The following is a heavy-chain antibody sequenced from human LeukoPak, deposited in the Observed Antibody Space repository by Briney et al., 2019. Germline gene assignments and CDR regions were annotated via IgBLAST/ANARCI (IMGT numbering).Heavy chain of an antibody. CDR1: GGSISSYY. D-gene: IGHD6-13*01. J-gene: IGHJ5*02. CDR3: ARFRLPEYSSSWGWFDP. Sequence: PSETLSLTCTVSGGSISSYYWSWIRQPPGKGLEWIGYIYYSGSTNYNPSLKSRVTISVDTSKNQFSLKLSSVTAADTAVYYCARFRLPEYSSSWGWFDPWGQGTLVTVSS. V-gene: IGHV4-59*01. CDR2: IYYSGST.